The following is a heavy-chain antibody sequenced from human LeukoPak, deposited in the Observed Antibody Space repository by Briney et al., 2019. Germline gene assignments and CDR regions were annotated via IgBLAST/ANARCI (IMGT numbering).Heavy chain of an antibody. J-gene: IGHJ4*02. CDR1: GFTFSSYA. Sequence: GGSLRLSCAASGFTFSSYAMSWVRQAPGKGLEWVSYISSSSSTIYYADSVKGRFTISRDNAKNSLYLQMNSLRAEDTAVYYCARTGTNFDYWGQGTLVTVSS. D-gene: IGHD1-7*01. V-gene: IGHV3-48*01. CDR3: ARTGTNFDY. CDR2: ISSSSSTI.